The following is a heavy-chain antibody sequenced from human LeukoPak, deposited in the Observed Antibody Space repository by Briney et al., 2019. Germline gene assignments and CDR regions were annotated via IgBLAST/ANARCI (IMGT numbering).Heavy chain of an antibody. V-gene: IGHV1-69*06. D-gene: IGHD3-10*01. J-gene: IGHJ5*02. Sequence: SVKVSCKASGGTFSSYAISWVRQASGQGLEWMGGIIPIFGTTNYAQKFQDRVTITADKSTSTAYMELSSLRSEDTAVYYCARVSGSGSYYNARGGWFDPWGQGTLVTVSS. CDR2: IIPIFGTT. CDR3: ARVSGSGSYYNARGGWFDP. CDR1: GGTFSSYA.